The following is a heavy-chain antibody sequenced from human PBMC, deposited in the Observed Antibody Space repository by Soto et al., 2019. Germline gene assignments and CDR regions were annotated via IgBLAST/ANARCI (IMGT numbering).Heavy chain of an antibody. CDR3: AKEFGGWLDY. Sequence: QVQLVESGGGVVQPGRSLRLSCAASGFTFSSYGMHWVRQAPGKGLEWVAVISYDGSNKYYADSVKGRFTISRDNSKNTLYLKMNSLRAEDTAVYYCAKEFGGWLDYWGQGTLVTVSS. J-gene: IGHJ4*02. CDR1: GFTFSSYG. CDR2: ISYDGSNK. V-gene: IGHV3-30*18. D-gene: IGHD6-19*01.